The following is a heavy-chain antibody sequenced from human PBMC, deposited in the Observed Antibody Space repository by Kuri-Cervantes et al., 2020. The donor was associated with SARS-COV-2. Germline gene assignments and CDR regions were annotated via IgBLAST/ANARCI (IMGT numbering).Heavy chain of an antibody. D-gene: IGHD4/OR15-4a*01. CDR3: ARDPNANHNNWFDP. CDR2: INHSGST. V-gene: IGHV4-34*01. Sequence: ETLSLTCAVYGGSFSGYYWSWIRQPPGKGLEWNGEINHSGSTNYNPSLKSRVTISVDTSKNQFSLKLSSVTAADTAVYYCARDPNANHNNWFDPWGQGTLVTVSS. CDR1: GGSFSGYY. J-gene: IGHJ5*02.